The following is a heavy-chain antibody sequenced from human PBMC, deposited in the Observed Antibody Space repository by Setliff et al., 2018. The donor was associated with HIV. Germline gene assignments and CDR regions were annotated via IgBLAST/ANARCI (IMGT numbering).Heavy chain of an antibody. Sequence: SETLSLTCAVYGGSFSGYYWSWIRQPPGKWLEWIGEINHSGSTNYKPSLTSRVTISVDMSKNQVSLKVSSVTAADTAVYYCARGHGVYSGSYLAVYFDYWGQRTPVTVSS. CDR2: INHSGST. J-gene: IGHJ4*02. V-gene: IGHV4-34*01. D-gene: IGHD1-26*01. CDR3: ARGHGVYSGSYLAVYFDY. CDR1: GGSFSGYY.